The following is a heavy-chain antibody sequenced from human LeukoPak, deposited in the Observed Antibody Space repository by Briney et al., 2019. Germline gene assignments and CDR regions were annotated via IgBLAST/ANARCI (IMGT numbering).Heavy chain of an antibody. J-gene: IGHJ5*02. V-gene: IGHV1-8*03. Sequence: ASVKVSCKASGYTFTSYDINWVRQATGQGLEWMGWMNPNSGNTGYAQNFQGRVTITRNTSISTAYMELSSLRSEDTAVYYCARGRYCSGGSCYWRGSWFDPWGQGTLVTVSS. CDR2: MNPNSGNT. CDR1: GYTFTSYD. CDR3: ARGRYCSGGSCYWRGSWFDP. D-gene: IGHD2-15*01.